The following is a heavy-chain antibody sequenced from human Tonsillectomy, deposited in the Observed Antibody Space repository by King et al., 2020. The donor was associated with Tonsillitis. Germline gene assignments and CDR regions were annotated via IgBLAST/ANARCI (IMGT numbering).Heavy chain of an antibody. CDR3: AKDQERYYDFWSGYSVFDY. J-gene: IGHJ4*02. Sequence: EVQLVESGGGLVQPGGSLRLSCAASGFTFSSYAMSWVRQAPGKGLEWVSAIIGSGGSTYYADSVKGRFTISRDNSKNTLYLQMNSLRAEDTAVYYCAKDQERYYDFWSGYSVFDYWGQGTLVTVSS. V-gene: IGHV3-23*04. CDR1: GFTFSSYA. CDR2: IIGSGGST. D-gene: IGHD3-3*01.